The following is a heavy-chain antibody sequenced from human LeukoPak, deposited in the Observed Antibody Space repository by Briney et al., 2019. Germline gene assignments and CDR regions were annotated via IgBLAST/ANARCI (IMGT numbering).Heavy chain of an antibody. D-gene: IGHD1-26*01. CDR2: ISGSGGST. CDR1: GFTFSNYV. J-gene: IGHJ4*02. CDR3: AVRPSGSYFLDY. Sequence: GESLRLSCAASGFTFSNYVMNWVRQGPGKGLEWVSGISGSGGSTYYADSVKGRFTISRDNSKNTLYLQVNSLRAEDTAVYYCAVRPSGSYFLDYWGQGTLVTVSS. V-gene: IGHV3-23*01.